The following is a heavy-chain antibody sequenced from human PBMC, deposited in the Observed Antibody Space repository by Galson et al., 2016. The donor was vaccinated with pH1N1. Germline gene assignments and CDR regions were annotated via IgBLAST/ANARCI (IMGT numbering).Heavy chain of an antibody. V-gene: IGHV1-69*06. D-gene: IGHD5-18*01. Sequence: SVKVSCKASGGIFNSFGISWVRQAPGQGLEWMGGIVAIFGTTNYAQKFQGRVTITADKSSSTVYMEVNRLTSQETAVYYCARGYSYHNNDGFDLWGQGTMVTVSA. J-gene: IGHJ3*01. CDR2: IVAIFGTT. CDR3: ARGYSYHNNDGFDL. CDR1: GGIFNSFG.